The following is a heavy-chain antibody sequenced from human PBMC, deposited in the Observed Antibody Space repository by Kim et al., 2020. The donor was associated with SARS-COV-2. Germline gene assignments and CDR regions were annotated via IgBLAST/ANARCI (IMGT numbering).Heavy chain of an antibody. CDR3: ARLGLPPYYYGSGSLPAQYYYYGMDV. CDR1: GYSFTSYW. J-gene: IGHJ6*02. V-gene: IGHV5-10-1*01. CDR2: IDPSDSYT. D-gene: IGHD3-10*01. Sequence: GESLKISCKGSGYSFTSYWISWVRQMPGKGLEWMGRIDPSDSYTNYSPSFQGHVTISADKSISTAYLQWSSLKASDTAMYYCARLGLPPYYYGSGSLPAQYYYYGMDVWGQGTTVTVSS.